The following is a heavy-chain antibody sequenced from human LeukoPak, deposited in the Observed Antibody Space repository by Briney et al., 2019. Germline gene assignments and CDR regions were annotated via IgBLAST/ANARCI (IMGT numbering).Heavy chain of an antibody. D-gene: IGHD6-13*01. CDR1: GGSISSYY. V-gene: IGHV4-59*01. J-gene: IGHJ5*02. Sequence: PSETLSLTCTVSGGSISSYYWSWIRQPPGKGLEWIGYIYYSGSTNYNPSLKSRVTISVDTSKNQFSLKLSSVTAADTAVYYCARGKKQQLFYLEGNWFDPWGQGTLVTVSS. CDR2: IYYSGST. CDR3: ARGKKQQLFYLEGNWFDP.